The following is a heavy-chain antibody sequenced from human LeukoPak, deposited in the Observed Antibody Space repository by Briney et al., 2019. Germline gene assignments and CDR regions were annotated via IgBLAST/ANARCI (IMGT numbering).Heavy chain of an antibody. D-gene: IGHD3-10*01. CDR2: ICYDGSNK. J-gene: IGHJ5*02. V-gene: IGHV3-33*01. CDR3: ARGLSYGSGTSPANWFDP. Sequence: GTSLRLSYAASGFTFSYFDMHWVRQAPGKGLEWVATICYDGSNKSYADSVKGRFTISRDNSKKTLHLQMNSLRTEDTAVYYCARGLSYGSGTSPANWFDPWGQGTLVTVSS. CDR1: GFTFSYFD.